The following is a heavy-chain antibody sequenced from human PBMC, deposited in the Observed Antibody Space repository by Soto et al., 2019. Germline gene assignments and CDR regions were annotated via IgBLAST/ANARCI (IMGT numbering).Heavy chain of an antibody. J-gene: IGHJ4*02. CDR2: IYYSGST. Sequence: SETLSLTCTVSGGSISNYYWTWIRQPPGKGLEWIGYIYYSGSTNYNPSLKSRVTISVDTSKNQFSLKLSSVTAADTAVYYCARGAVTFDYWGQGTLVTVSS. V-gene: IGHV4-59*01. CDR3: ARGAVTFDY. CDR1: GGSISNYY.